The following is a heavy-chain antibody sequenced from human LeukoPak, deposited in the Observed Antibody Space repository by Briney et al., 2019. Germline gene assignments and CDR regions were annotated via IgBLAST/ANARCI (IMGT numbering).Heavy chain of an antibody. CDR2: IDYSGRT. Sequence: SSETLSLTCTVSGGSISSGGSYWSWIRQHPGKCLEWIGYIDYSGRTCDNTSFKSPVTISVDTSKNQCSLKLSSVMAADRAVYYCARGHSYYYGSGSYYHFDYWGQGTLVTVSS. D-gene: IGHD3-10*01. CDR1: GGSISSGGSY. V-gene: IGHV4-31*01. CDR3: ARGHSYYYGSGSYYHFDY. J-gene: IGHJ4*02.